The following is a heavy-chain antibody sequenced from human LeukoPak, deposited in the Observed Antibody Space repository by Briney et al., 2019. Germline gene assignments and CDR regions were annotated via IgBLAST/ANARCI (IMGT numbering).Heavy chain of an antibody. CDR1: GGSISSSSYY. V-gene: IGHV4-39*01. Sequence: PSETLSLTCTVSGGSISSSSYYWGWIRQPPGKGLEWIGSIYYSGSTYYNPSLKSRVTISVDTSKNQSSLKLSSVTAADTAVYYCASRQSQWLVQYYFDYWGQGTLVTVSS. J-gene: IGHJ4*02. D-gene: IGHD6-19*01. CDR3: ASRQSQWLVQYYFDY. CDR2: IYYSGST.